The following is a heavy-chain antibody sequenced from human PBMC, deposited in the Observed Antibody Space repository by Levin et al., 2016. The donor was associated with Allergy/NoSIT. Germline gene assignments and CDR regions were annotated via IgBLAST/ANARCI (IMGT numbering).Heavy chain of an antibody. CDR1: GGSISSYY. Sequence: SETLSLTCTVSGGSISSYYWSWIRQPPGKGLEWIGYIYYSGSTNYNPSLKSRVTISVDTSKNQFSLKLSSVTAADTAVYYCARGGYYYYGMDVWGQGTTVTVSS. V-gene: IGHV4-59*01. CDR3: ARGGYYYYGMDV. D-gene: IGHD3-16*01. J-gene: IGHJ6*02. CDR2: IYYSGST.